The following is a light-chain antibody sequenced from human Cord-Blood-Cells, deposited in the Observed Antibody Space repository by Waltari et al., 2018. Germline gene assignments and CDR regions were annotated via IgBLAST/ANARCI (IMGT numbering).Light chain of an antibody. CDR1: QSISSY. V-gene: IGKV1-39*01. J-gene: IGKJ2*01. Sequence: DIQMTQSPSSLSASVGDRVTITCRASQSISSYLNWYQQKPGKAPKLLIYAASSLQSGVPARFSGSGSGTEFTLTISSLQPEDFATYYCQQSYSTPYPFGQGTKLEIK. CDR2: AAS. CDR3: QQSYSTPYP.